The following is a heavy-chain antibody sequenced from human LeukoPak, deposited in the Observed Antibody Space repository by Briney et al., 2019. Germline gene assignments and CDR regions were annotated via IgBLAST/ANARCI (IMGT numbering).Heavy chain of an antibody. CDR3: ARLGLRSGTSN. J-gene: IGHJ4*02. CDR1: GGSISSSSYY. CDR2: IYYSGST. V-gene: IGHV4-39*01. Sequence: SETLSLTCTVSGGSISSSSYYWGWIRQPPGKGLEWIGSIYYSGSTYYNPSLKSRVTISVDTSKNQFSLKLSSVTAADTAVYYCARLGLRSGTSNWGQETLVTVSS. D-gene: IGHD3-10*01.